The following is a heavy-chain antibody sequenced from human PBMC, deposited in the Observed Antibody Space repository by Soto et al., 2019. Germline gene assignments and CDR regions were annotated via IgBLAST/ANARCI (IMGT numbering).Heavy chain of an antibody. CDR1: GFTFSDSV. D-gene: IGHD3-22*01. J-gene: IGHJ4*02. V-gene: IGHV3-23*01. Sequence: GGSLRLSCVVSGFTFSDSVMAWVRQAPGKGLEWLSVMGGDGRTRYALSVTGRFTISRDKSKNTLYLQMRSLRAEDAAAYYCVKWHTSNFDSLPFTGFDFWGQGTQVTVSS. CDR3: VKWHTSNFDSLPFTGFDF. CDR2: MGGDGRT.